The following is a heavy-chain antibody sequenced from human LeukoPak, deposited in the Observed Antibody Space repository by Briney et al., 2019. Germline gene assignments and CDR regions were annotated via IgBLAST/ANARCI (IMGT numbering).Heavy chain of an antibody. Sequence: GGSLRLSREASGFTFSNYSMNWVRQAPGKGLEWVSYISSRGTTIYYADSVKGRFTISRDNAKNSLYLQMNSLRAEDTTIYYCARESRTAHSFDYWGQGTLVTVSS. CDR2: ISSRGTTI. D-gene: IGHD5-18*01. J-gene: IGHJ4*02. V-gene: IGHV3-48*04. CDR3: ARESRTAHSFDY. CDR1: GFTFSNYS.